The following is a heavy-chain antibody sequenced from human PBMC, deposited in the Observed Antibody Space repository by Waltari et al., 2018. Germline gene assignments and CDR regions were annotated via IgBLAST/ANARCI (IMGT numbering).Heavy chain of an antibody. CDR2: ISGSGGST. CDR1: GFTFSSYA. Sequence: EVQLLESGGGLVQPGGSLRLSCAASGFTFSSYAMSWVRQAPGKGLEWVSAISGSGGSTYYADSVKGRFTISRDNSKNTLYLQMNSLRAEDTAVYYCAKVDIVVVPAAIELFDYWGQGTLVTVSS. D-gene: IGHD2-2*02. CDR3: AKVDIVVVPAAIELFDY. V-gene: IGHV3-23*01. J-gene: IGHJ4*02.